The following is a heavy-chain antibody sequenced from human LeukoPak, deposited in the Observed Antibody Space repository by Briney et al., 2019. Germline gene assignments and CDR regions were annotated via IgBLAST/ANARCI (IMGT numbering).Heavy chain of an antibody. D-gene: IGHD2-15*01. Sequence: KTSETLSLTCTVSGGSISSYYWSWIRQPPGKGLEWIGYIYYSGSTNYNPSLKSRVTISVDTSKNQFSLKLSSVTAADTAVYYCARATCSGGSCYYPYWGQGTLVTVSS. V-gene: IGHV4-59*01. CDR1: GGSISSYY. CDR2: IYYSGST. J-gene: IGHJ4*02. CDR3: ARATCSGGSCYYPY.